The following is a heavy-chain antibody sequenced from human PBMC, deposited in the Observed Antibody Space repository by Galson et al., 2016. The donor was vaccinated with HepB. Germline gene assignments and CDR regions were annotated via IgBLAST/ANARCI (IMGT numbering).Heavy chain of an antibody. Sequence: SLRLYCAASGFTFSTYGMHWVRQAPGKGLEWVALISYDGKSEYYADAVKGRVTISRDNSKNTLYLQMHSLRGKDTAVYYCAKGRLDFDSWGQGTLGTVSS. D-gene: IGHD2-21*01. CDR3: AKGRLDFDS. CDR2: ISYDGKSE. V-gene: IGHV3-30*18. J-gene: IGHJ4*02. CDR1: GFTFSTYG.